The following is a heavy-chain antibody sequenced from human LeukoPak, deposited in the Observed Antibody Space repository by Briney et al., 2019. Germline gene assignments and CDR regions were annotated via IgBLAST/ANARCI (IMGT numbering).Heavy chain of an antibody. CDR2: IYYSGST. CDR3: ARLRYYYDSSGYRNWFDP. D-gene: IGHD3-22*01. J-gene: IGHJ5*02. V-gene: IGHV4-59*08. CDR1: GGSISSYY. Sequence: SETLSLTCTVSGGSISSYYWSWIRQPPGKGLEWIGYIYYSGSTNYNPSLKSRVTISVDTSKNQFSLKLSSVTAADTAVYYCARLRYYYDSSGYRNWFDPWGQGTLVTVSS.